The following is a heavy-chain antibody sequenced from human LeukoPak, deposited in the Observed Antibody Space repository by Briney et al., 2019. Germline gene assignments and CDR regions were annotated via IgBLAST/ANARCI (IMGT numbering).Heavy chain of an antibody. D-gene: IGHD5-18*01. CDR1: GFTFSSYW. Sequence: QPGGSLRLSCAASGFTFSSYWMSWVRQAPGKGLEWVANIKQDGSEKYYVDSVKGRFTISRDNAKNSLYLQMNSLRAEDTAVYYCARRLRGYSYGFDYWGQGALVTVSS. CDR3: ARRLRGYSYGFDY. V-gene: IGHV3-7*01. CDR2: IKQDGSEK. J-gene: IGHJ4*02.